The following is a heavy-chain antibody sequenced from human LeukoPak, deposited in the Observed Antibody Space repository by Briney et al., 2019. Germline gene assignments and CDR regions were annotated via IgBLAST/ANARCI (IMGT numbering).Heavy chain of an antibody. CDR2: ISSSNDTI. CDR3: ARSTYCGGDCYPALGY. CDR1: EFTFSNYA. Sequence: GGSLRLSCAASEFTFSNYAMNWVRQAPGKGLEWVSYISSSNDTIYYADSVKGRFTISRDNAKNSLYLQMNSLRDEDTAVYYCARSTYCGGDCYPALGYWGQGTPVTVSS. J-gene: IGHJ4*02. D-gene: IGHD2-21*02. V-gene: IGHV3-48*02.